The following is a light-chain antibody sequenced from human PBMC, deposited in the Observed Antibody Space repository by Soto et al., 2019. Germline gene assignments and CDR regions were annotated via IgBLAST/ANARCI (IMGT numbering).Light chain of an antibody. V-gene: IGKV1-27*01. Sequence: DIQMTQSPSSLSASVGDRVTITCRASQDIRDYLVWYQQRPGKVPSLLIYAASTLQSGVPSRLNGSGFGTDFTLTISSLQSEDVATYYCQKYCGAPYTFGPGTKVDLK. J-gene: IGKJ3*01. CDR2: AAS. CDR3: QKYCGAPYT. CDR1: QDIRDY.